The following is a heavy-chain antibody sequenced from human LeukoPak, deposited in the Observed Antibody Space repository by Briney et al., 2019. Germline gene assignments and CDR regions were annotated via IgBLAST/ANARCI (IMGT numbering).Heavy chain of an antibody. CDR1: GGSFSGYY. CDR3: ARHRGYSYGFFDH. D-gene: IGHD5-18*01. J-gene: IGHJ4*02. CDR2: INHSGST. Sequence: SETLSLTCAVYGGSFSGYYWSWIRQPPGKGLEWIGEINHSGSTNYNPSLKSRVTISVDTSKNQFSLKLSSVTAADTAVYYCARHRGYSYGFFDHWGQGTLVTVSS. V-gene: IGHV4-34*01.